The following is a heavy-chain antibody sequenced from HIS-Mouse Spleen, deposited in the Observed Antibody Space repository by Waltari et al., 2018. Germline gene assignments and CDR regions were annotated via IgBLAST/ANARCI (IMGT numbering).Heavy chain of an antibody. Sequence: EVQLVESGGGLVQPGGSLRLSRAAAGFTFSSSWLIRVRQAPGKGLEWVANIKQDGSEKYYVDSVKGRFTISRDNAKNSLYLQMNSLRAEDTAVYYCAREGDSGSYFDYWGQGTLVTVSS. V-gene: IGHV3-7*01. CDR1: GFTFSSSW. CDR3: AREGDSGSYFDY. CDR2: IKQDGSEK. J-gene: IGHJ4*02. D-gene: IGHD1-26*01.